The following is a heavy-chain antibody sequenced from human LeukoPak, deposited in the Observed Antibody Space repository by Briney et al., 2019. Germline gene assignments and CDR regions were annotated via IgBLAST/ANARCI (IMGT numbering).Heavy chain of an antibody. CDR3: AREYGEAFDI. D-gene: IGHD4-17*01. Sequence: GGSLRLSCAASGFTFSSRSMNWVRQAPGKGLEWVSSIGGSSSSIYYADSVKGRFTISRDNAKNSLYLQMNSLRAEDTAVYYCAREYGEAFDIWGQGTMVTVSS. J-gene: IGHJ3*02. CDR2: IGGSSSSI. V-gene: IGHV3-21*01. CDR1: GFTFSSRS.